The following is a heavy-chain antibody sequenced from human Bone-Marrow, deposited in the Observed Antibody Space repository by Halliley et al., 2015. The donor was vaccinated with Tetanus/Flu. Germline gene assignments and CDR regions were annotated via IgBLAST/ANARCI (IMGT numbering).Heavy chain of an antibody. D-gene: IGHD2-15*01. CDR2: INSNEKNT. CDR3: AANTLSEGMDV. J-gene: IGHJ6*02. Sequence: SLRLSCAASGFAFSTYCMSWVRQAPGKGLEWVSRINSNEKNTYYADSVKGRFTISRDNAKNTLYLQMNSLRAEDTAVYYCAANTLSEGMDVWGQGPPGTGSS. CDR1: GFAFSTYC. V-gene: IGHV3-74*01.